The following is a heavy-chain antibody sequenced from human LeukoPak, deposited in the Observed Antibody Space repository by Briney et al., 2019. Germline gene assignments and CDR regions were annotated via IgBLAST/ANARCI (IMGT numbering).Heavy chain of an antibody. J-gene: IGHJ4*02. Sequence: GGSLRLSCAASGFPFSDFYMSWVRQAPGKGLEWVADISSSGRAVTYADSVKGRFTISRDNGNSPLYLHTNSLRAEDTALYHCARDPFPCSGGTCGNFGSWGQGTLVTVSS. CDR3: ARDPFPCSGGTCGNFGS. CDR1: GFPFSDFY. V-gene: IGHV3-11*01. D-gene: IGHD2-15*01. CDR2: ISSSGRAV.